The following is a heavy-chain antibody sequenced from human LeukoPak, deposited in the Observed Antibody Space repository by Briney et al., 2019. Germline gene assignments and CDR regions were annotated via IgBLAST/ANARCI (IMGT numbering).Heavy chain of an antibody. J-gene: IGHJ4*02. CDR2: MHSSGRT. CDR1: GASISSGSYY. D-gene: IGHD3-16*01. V-gene: IGHV4-61*02. CDR3: ARGSLDYVWGSYDY. Sequence: SETLSLTCTVSGASISSGSYYWTWIRQPAGKGLELIGRMHSSGRTSYSPSLKSRVTISVDTSKNQFSLKLSSVTAADTAVYYCARGSLDYVWGSYDYWGQGTLVTVSS.